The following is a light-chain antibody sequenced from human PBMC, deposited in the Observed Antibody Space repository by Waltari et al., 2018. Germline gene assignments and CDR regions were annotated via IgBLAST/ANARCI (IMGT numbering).Light chain of an antibody. Sequence: SALTQPASVSGSPGQSITISCTGPSSDVGGYSLVAWYQQHPGKTPKLMIYSVTKRPSGVSHRFSGSKSGNTASLTISGLQTEDEADYYCCSYAGSTTSSVVFGTGTKVIVL. J-gene: IGLJ1*01. CDR2: SVT. V-gene: IGLV2-23*02. CDR1: SSDVGGYSL. CDR3: CSYAGSTTSSVV.